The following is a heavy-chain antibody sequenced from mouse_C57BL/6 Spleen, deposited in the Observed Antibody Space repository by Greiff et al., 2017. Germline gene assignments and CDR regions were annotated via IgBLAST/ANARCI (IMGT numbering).Heavy chain of an antibody. V-gene: IGHV1-22*01. CDR3: ARDGSSSGRFAY. CDR1: GYTFTDYN. J-gene: IGHJ3*01. Sequence: VQLQQSGPELVKPGASVKMSCKASGYTFTDYNMHWVKQSHGKSLEWIGYINPNNGGTSYNQKFKGKATLTVNKSSSTAYMELRSLTSEDSAVYYCARDGSSSGRFAYWGQGTLVTVSA. CDR2: INPNNGGT. D-gene: IGHD1-1*01.